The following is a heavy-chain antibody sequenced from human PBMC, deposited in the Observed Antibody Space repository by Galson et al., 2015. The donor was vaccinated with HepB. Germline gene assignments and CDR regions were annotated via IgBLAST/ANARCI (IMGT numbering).Heavy chain of an antibody. CDR3: AREDGGSSGKAFDI. J-gene: IGHJ3*02. CDR2: ISSSSSAI. CDR1: GFTFSSYS. V-gene: IGHV3-48*01. D-gene: IGHD6-6*01. Sequence: SLRLSCAASGFTFSSYSMNWVRQAPGKGLEWVSDISSSSSAIQYADSVKGRFTISRDNGKNSLFLQMNGLRADDTAVYYCAREDGGSSGKAFDIWGRGTMVTASS.